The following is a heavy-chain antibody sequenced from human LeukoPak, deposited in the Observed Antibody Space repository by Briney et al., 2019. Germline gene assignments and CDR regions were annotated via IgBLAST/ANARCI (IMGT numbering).Heavy chain of an antibody. CDR3: AKDTAQYCSSTSCYTGFDY. D-gene: IGHD2-2*02. Sequence: GGSLRLSCAASGFTFSSYGMHWVRQAPGKGLEWVAFIRYDGSNKYYADSVKGRFTISRDNSKNTLCLQMNSLRAEDTAVYYCAKDTAQYCSSTSCYTGFDYWGQGTLVTVSS. V-gene: IGHV3-30*02. CDR2: IRYDGSNK. J-gene: IGHJ4*02. CDR1: GFTFSSYG.